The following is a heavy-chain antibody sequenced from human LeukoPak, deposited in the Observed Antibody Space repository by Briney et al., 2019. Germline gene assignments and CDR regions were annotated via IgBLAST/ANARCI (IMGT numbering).Heavy chain of an antibody. CDR1: GGSTSSGSYY. J-gene: IGHJ4*02. Sequence: PSETLSLTCTVSGGSTSSGSYYWSWIRQPAGKGLEWIGRIYTSGSTNYNPSLKSRVTISVDTSKNQFSLKLSSVTAADTAVYYCARVIAVAGTGGVDYWGQGTLVTVSS. CDR2: IYTSGST. V-gene: IGHV4-61*02. CDR3: ARVIAVAGTGGVDY. D-gene: IGHD6-19*01.